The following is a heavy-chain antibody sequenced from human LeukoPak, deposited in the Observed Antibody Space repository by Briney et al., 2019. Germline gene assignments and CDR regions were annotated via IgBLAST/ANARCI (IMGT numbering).Heavy chain of an antibody. CDR1: GFTFSSYA. J-gene: IGHJ5*02. Sequence: HSGGSLRLSCAASGFTFSSYAMHWVRQAPGKGLEWVAVISYDGSNKYYADSVKGRFTISRDNSKNTLYLQMNSLRAEDTAVYYCAKSEGLFDSSGYYYISWGQGTLVTVSS. CDR3: AKSEGLFDSSGYYYIS. CDR2: ISYDGSNK. D-gene: IGHD3-22*01. V-gene: IGHV3-30*04.